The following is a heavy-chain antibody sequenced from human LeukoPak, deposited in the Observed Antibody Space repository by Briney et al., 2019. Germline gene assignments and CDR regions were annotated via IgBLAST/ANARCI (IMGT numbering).Heavy chain of an antibody. CDR3: ARDCGSGSLHY. V-gene: IGHV1-46*01. Sequence: ASVKVSCKASEDTFTNYYMHWVRQAPGQGLEWLGIINPNGDRTAYAQNFQGRVTMTRDASTTTFYLELSSLRFEDTAVYYCARDCGSGSLHYWGQGTLVTVSS. J-gene: IGHJ4*02. CDR2: INPNGDRT. D-gene: IGHD3-10*01. CDR1: EDTFTNYY.